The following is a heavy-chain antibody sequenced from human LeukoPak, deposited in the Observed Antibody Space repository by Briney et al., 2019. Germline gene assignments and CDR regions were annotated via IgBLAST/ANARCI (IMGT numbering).Heavy chain of an antibody. Sequence: GGSLRLSCAASGFTFNIAWMHWVRQAPGKGLEWVSVIYSGGDTYYADSVKGRFTISRDNSKNTLYLQMNSLRAEDTAVYYCAKSSSAWVEIDYWGQGTLVTVSS. CDR2: IYSGGDT. D-gene: IGHD6-19*01. J-gene: IGHJ4*02. V-gene: IGHV3-53*01. CDR3: AKSSSAWVEIDY. CDR1: GFTFNIAW.